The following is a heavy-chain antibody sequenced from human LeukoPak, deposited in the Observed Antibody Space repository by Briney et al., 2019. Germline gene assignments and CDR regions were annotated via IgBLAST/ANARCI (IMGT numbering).Heavy chain of an antibody. CDR1: GFTFSSYE. V-gene: IGHV3-48*03. Sequence: PGGSLRLSCAASGFTFSSYEMNWVRQAPGKGLEWVSYISSSGSTIYYADSVKGRFTISRDNAKSSLYLQMNSLRAEDTAVYYCAREIGFYPYMDVWGKGTTVTVSS. D-gene: IGHD3-16*02. CDR2: ISSSGSTI. CDR3: AREIGFYPYMDV. J-gene: IGHJ6*03.